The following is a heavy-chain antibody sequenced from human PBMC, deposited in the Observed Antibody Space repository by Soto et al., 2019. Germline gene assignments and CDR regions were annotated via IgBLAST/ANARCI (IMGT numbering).Heavy chain of an antibody. J-gene: IGHJ4*02. CDR1: GYSFTSYW. CDR3: ARHVSPQSWVYAIAELDY. CDR2: IYPGDSDT. V-gene: IGHV5-51*01. Sequence: GESLKISCKGSGYSFTSYWIGWVRQMPGKGLEWMGIIYPGDSDTRYSPSFQGQVTISADKSISTAYLQWSSLKASDTAMYYCARHVSPQSWVYAIAELDYWGQGTLVTASS. D-gene: IGHD2-8*01.